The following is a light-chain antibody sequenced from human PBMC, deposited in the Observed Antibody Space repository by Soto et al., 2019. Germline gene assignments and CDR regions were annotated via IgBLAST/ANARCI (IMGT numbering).Light chain of an antibody. CDR1: SSNIGSNY. Sequence: QSVLTQPPSASGTPGQRVTISCSGSSSNIGSNYVYWYQQHPGTAPKLLIYRNNQRPSGVPDRFSGSKSGTSASLAISGLRSEDEDDYYCAAWDDSLSGFEVFGGGTKLTVL. CDR3: AAWDDSLSGFEV. J-gene: IGLJ2*01. V-gene: IGLV1-47*01. CDR2: RNN.